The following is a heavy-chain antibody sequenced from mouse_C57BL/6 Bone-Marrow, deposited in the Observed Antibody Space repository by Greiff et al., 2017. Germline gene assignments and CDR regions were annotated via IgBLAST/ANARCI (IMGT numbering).Heavy chain of an antibody. D-gene: IGHD1-1*01. CDR2: IYPGDGDT. CDR3: ARNDYYGSSPYYFDY. CDR1: GYAFSSSW. Sequence: LVESGPELVKPGASVKISCKASGYAFSSSWMNWVKQRPGKGLEWIGRIYPGDGDTNYNGKFKGKATLTADKSSSTAYMQLSSLTSEDSAVYFCARNDYYGSSPYYFDYWGQGTTLTVSS. J-gene: IGHJ2*01. V-gene: IGHV1-82*01.